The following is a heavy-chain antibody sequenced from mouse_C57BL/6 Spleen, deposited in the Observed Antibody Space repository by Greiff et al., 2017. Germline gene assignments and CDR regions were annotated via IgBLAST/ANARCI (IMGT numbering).Heavy chain of an antibody. V-gene: IGHV2-2*01. J-gene: IGHJ2*01. Sequence: QVQLKESGPGLVQPSQSLSITCTVSGFSFTSYGVHWVRQSPGKGLEWLGVIWGGGSTDYNAALISRLSISKDKSRSQVFFKMDSQQADDTAIYYCARNGGVTTLDDWGQGTTLTVSS. CDR1: GFSFTSYG. CDR3: ARNGGVTTLDD. CDR2: IWGGGST. D-gene: IGHD2-2*01.